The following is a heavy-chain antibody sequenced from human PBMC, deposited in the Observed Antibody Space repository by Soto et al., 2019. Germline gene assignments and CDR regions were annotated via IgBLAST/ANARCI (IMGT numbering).Heavy chain of an antibody. Sequence: GGSLRLSCAASGFTFSSYWMHWVRQAPGRGLVWVSRINSDGSSTSYADSVKGRFTISRDNAKNTLYLQMNSLRAEDKAVYYCERDPRKLGLNDAFDIWGQGTMVTVSS. CDR3: ERDPRKLGLNDAFDI. V-gene: IGHV3-74*01. CDR2: INSDGSST. J-gene: IGHJ3*02. CDR1: GFTFSSYW. D-gene: IGHD6-13*01.